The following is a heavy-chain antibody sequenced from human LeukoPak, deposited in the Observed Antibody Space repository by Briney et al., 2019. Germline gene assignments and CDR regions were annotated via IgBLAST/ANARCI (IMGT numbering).Heavy chain of an antibody. Sequence: PGGSLRLSCAASGFTFSSYAMTWVRQAPGKGLEWVSGISYSGDKTYYADSVKGRFTISRDNSKNTLYLQMNSLRAEDTAVYYCAEEDAGYCSGGTCHYYYYYYGLDVWGQGATVTVSS. J-gene: IGHJ6*02. CDR3: AEEDAGYCSGGTCHYYYYYYGLDV. CDR1: GFTFSSYA. CDR2: ISYSGDKT. D-gene: IGHD2-15*01. V-gene: IGHV3-23*01.